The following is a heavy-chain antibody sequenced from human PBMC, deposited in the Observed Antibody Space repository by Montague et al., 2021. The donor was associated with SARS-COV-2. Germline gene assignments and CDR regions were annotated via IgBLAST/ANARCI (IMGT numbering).Heavy chain of an antibody. CDR3: ARPLYEGFGEFFAYWFDP. J-gene: IGHJ5*02. V-gene: IGHV5-51*01. CDR2: IYPGDSDT. Sequence: QSGAEVKKPGESLKISCKGSGYSFTSYWIGWVRQMPGKGLEWMGIIYPGDSDTRYSPSFQGQVTISADKSISTAYLQWSSLKASDTAMYYRARPLYEGFGEFFAYWFDPWGQGTLVTVSS. D-gene: IGHD3-10*01. CDR1: GYSFTSYW.